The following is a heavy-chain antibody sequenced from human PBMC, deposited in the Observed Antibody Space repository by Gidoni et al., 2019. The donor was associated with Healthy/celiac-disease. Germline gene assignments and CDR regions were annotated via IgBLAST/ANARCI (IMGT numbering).Heavy chain of an antibody. Sequence: EVQLVESGGGLVQPGGSRRISWAASGFTFSSYAMSWVRQAPGKGLEWVSAIRVSCCSTYYADSVKGRFTISRDNSKNTLYLQMNSLSAEDTAVYYCAVADYYDSSGYYYRPADYWGQGTLVTVSS. CDR1: GFTFSSYA. CDR2: IRVSCCST. D-gene: IGHD3-22*01. V-gene: IGHV3-23*04. J-gene: IGHJ4*02. CDR3: AVADYYDSSGYYYRPADY.